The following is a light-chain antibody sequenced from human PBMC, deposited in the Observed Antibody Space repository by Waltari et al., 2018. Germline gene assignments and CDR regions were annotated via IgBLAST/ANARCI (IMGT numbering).Light chain of an antibody. V-gene: IGKV3-15*01. Sequence: EIVMTQSPATLSVSPGVRATLSCRASRSVSSNLAWYQQKPGQPPRTLINGASTRATSIPARFSGSGSGTEFTLTINSLQSEDFAVYYCQQYNNCPPLTFGGGTKVEIK. CDR3: QQYNNCPPLT. CDR2: GAS. CDR1: RSVSSN. J-gene: IGKJ4*01.